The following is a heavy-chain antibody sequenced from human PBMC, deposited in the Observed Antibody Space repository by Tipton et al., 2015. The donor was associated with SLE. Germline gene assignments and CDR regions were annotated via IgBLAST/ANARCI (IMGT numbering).Heavy chain of an antibody. Sequence: LRLSCTVSGGSISSGSYYWSWIRQPAGKGLEWIGRIYTSGSTNYNPSLKSRFTISVDTSKNQFSLKLSSVTAADTAVYYCARLFEGGSYYGDAFDIWGQGTMVTVSS. CDR1: GGSISSGSYY. CDR2: IYTSGST. D-gene: IGHD1-26*01. CDR3: ARLFEGGSYYGDAFDI. V-gene: IGHV4-61*02. J-gene: IGHJ3*02.